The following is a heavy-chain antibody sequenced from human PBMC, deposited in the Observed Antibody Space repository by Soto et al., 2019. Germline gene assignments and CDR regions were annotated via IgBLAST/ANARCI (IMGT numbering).Heavy chain of an antibody. V-gene: IGHV3-21*01. D-gene: IGHD7-27*01. CDR2: ISSSSSYI. Sequence: EVQLVESGGGLVKPGGSLRLSCAASGYTFSSYSMNWVRQAPGKGLEWVSSISSSSSYIYYADSVKGRFTISRDNAKNSLYLQMNSLRAEDTAVYYCARGPLTDAFDIWGQGTMVTVSS. CDR3: ARGPLTDAFDI. J-gene: IGHJ3*02. CDR1: GYTFSSYS.